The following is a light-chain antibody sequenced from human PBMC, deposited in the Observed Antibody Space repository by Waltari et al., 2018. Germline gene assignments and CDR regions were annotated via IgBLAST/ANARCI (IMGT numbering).Light chain of an antibody. Sequence: QSALSQPASVSGSPGQSITISCTGASSDVGGQDYVSWYQQHPGKAPKLIIRDVNNRPSGVSNRFSGSKSGNTASLTISGLQAEDEADYYCSSYSTSSSLILFGEGTKVTVL. V-gene: IGLV2-14*03. CDR2: DVN. CDR1: SSDVGGQDY. CDR3: SSYSTSSSLIL. J-gene: IGLJ2*01.